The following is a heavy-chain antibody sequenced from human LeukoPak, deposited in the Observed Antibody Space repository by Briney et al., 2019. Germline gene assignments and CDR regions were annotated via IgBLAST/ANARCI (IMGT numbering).Heavy chain of an antibody. D-gene: IGHD6-13*01. V-gene: IGHV4-59*02. CDR1: GGSVSTYY. J-gene: IGHJ4*02. CDR3: ARGVYIAAAQYGF. CDR2: IYYSGAT. Sequence: PSETLSLTCTVSGGSVSTYYWNWIRQPPGKGLEWIGYIYYSGATNYNPSLKSRVTISVDTSKNQFSLKLSSVTAADTAVYYCARGVYIAAAQYGFWGQGTLVTVSS.